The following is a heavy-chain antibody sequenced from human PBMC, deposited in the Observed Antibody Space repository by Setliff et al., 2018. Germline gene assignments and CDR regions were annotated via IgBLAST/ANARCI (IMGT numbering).Heavy chain of an antibody. Sequence: PSETLSLTCTVSGGSISSGSYYWSWIRQPAGKGLEWIGYIYYSGSTHYNPSLKSRVTISVDTSKNQFSLKLSSVTAADTAVYYCARVARVVLSRNAFDIWGQGTMVTVSS. J-gene: IGHJ3*02. CDR3: ARVARVVLSRNAFDI. V-gene: IGHV4-61*10. D-gene: IGHD2-2*01. CDR1: GGSISSGSYY. CDR2: IYYSGST.